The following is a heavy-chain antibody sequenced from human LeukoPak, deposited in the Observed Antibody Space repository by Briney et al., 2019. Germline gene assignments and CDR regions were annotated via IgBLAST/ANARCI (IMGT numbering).Heavy chain of an antibody. V-gene: IGHV3-21*01. CDR1: GFTFSSYS. CDR3: AKNQRDILTGLDY. CDR2: ISSSSSYI. D-gene: IGHD3-9*01. Sequence: GGSLRLSCAASGFTFSSYSMNWVRQAPGKGLEWVSSISSSSSYIYYADSVKGRFTISRDNSKNTLYLQMNSLRAEDTAVYYCAKNQRDILTGLDYWGQGTLVTVSS. J-gene: IGHJ4*02.